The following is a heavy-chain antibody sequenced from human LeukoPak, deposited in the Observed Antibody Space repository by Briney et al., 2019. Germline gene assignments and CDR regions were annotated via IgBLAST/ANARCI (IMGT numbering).Heavy chain of an antibody. D-gene: IGHD6-13*01. V-gene: IGHV4-30-2*01. CDR1: GGSISSSSYY. J-gene: IGHJ4*02. Sequence: PSETLSLTCTVSGGSISSSSYYWGWIRQPPGKGLEWIGYVYHSGSTYYNPSLKSRVTISVDRSKNQFSLKLSSVTAADTAVYYCARLIQPLVYPTFDYWGQGTLVTVSS. CDR2: VYHSGST. CDR3: ARLIQPLVYPTFDY.